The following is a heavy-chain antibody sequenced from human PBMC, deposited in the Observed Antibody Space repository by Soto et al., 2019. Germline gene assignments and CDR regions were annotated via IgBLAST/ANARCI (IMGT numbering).Heavy chain of an antibody. J-gene: IGHJ4*02. D-gene: IGHD6-19*01. CDR3: ASSIAVAGTADY. V-gene: IGHV4-4*02. Sequence: QVQLQESGPGLVKPSGTLSLTCAVSSGSISSSNWWSWVRQPPGKGLEWIGEIYHSGSTNHNPSLKSRVTISVDESKHQSSLKLSSVAAAVAAVYYCASSIAVAGTADYWGQGTLVTVSS. CDR1: SGSISSSNW. CDR2: IYHSGST.